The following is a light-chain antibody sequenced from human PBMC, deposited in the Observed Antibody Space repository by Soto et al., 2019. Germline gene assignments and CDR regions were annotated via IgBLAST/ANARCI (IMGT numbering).Light chain of an antibody. CDR2: EVS. CDR1: SSDVGGYNY. CDR3: SSYAGSNRV. V-gene: IGLV2-8*01. Sequence: QSVLTQPPSASGSPGQSVTISCTGTSSDVGGYNYVSWYQQHPGKAPKLMIFEVSKRPSGVPDRFSGSKSGNTPSLTVSGLQAEDEADYYCSSYAGSNRVFGTGTKVTVL. J-gene: IGLJ1*01.